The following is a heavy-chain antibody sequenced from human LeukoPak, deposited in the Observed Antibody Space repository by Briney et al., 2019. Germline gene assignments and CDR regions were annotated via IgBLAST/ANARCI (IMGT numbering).Heavy chain of an antibody. J-gene: IGHJ4*02. Sequence: PGRSLRLSCAASGFTFSTYSMNWVRQAPGKGLEWVSSISSNNRYIYYADSVKGRFTISRDNAKNSLYLQMNSLRAEDTAVYYCARGSTYYDSSGQVPFDYWGQGTLVTVSS. CDR2: ISSNNRYI. D-gene: IGHD3-22*01. CDR3: ARGSTYYDSSGQVPFDY. CDR1: GFTFSTYS. V-gene: IGHV3-21*03.